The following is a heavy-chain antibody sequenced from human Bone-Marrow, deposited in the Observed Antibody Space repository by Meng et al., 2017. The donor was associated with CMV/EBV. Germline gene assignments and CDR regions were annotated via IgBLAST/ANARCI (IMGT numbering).Heavy chain of an antibody. V-gene: IGHV4-38-2*02. CDR1: TYSISSGYY. CDR2: TYHSGIS. Sequence: SETLSLTCTVSTYSISSGYYWGWIRQPPGKGLEWLGTTYHSGISFFNPSLKSRLTMSVDTSKNQFSLKLSSVTAADTAVYYCARVIRGYERVDYWGQGTLVTVSS. D-gene: IGHD5-12*01. CDR3: ARVIRGYERVDY. J-gene: IGHJ4*02.